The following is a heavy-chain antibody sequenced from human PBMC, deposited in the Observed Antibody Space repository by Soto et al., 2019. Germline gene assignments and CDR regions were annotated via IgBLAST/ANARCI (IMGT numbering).Heavy chain of an antibody. V-gene: IGHV4-39*01. CDR1: GDSVYICGFS. CDR2: IYYRGST. J-gene: IGHJ4*02. D-gene: IGHD3-3*01. Sequence: SESLYLTCTASGDSVYICGFSWGWKNQHPEKGLEWIGIIYYRGSTYYTPSLKSRVTISVDTSKNQFSLKLSSVTAADTAVYYCASFAHYYRVLRFLELPDFWGRGTLVTVTS. CDR3: ASFAHYYRVLRFLELPDF.